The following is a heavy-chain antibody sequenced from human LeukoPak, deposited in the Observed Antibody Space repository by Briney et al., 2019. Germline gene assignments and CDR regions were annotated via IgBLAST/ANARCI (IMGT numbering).Heavy chain of an antibody. CDR3: ASTGEYSGSGPSWAFDI. Sequence: SETLSLTCSLYGGSITNYYWSWMRQPPGKVLEWIAWTYSSGNTVYNPSLKSRVTISLGTSNNQFSLRLTSVTASGTAVYFCASTGEYSGSGPSWAFDIWGQGTMVTVSS. CDR2: TYSSGNT. J-gene: IGHJ3*02. V-gene: IGHV4-4*09. D-gene: IGHD3-10*01. CDR1: GGSITNYY.